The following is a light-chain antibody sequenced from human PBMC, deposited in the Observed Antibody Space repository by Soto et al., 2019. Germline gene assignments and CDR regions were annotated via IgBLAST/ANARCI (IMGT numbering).Light chain of an antibody. CDR3: QTWDSNTVV. V-gene: IGLV3-1*01. CDR2: QDR. J-gene: IGLJ2*01. Sequence: SYELNQPPSVSVSPGQTATITCSGDKLGDKYVCWYQQKSGQSPLLVIYQDRKRPSGIPERFSGSNSGNTATLTISGTQAMDEADYYCQTWDSNTVVFGGGNKLTVL. CDR1: KLGDKY.